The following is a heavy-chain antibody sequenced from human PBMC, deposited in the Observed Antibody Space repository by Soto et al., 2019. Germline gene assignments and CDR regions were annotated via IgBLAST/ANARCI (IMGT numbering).Heavy chain of an antibody. V-gene: IGHV3-48*01. CDR3: ARYGDMGFDY. D-gene: IGHD7-27*01. CDR2: ISSSSSTI. Sequence: GGSLRLSCAASGFTFSSYSMNWVRQVPGKGLEWASYISSSSSTIHYADSVKGRFTISRDNAKNSLYLQRNSLRAEDTAVYYCARYGDMGFDYWGQGTLVTVSS. J-gene: IGHJ4*02. CDR1: GFTFSSYS.